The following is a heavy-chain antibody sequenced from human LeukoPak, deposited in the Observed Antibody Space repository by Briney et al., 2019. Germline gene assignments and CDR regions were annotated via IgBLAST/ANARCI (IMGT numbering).Heavy chain of an antibody. CDR3: ARGSYYDSSGYSDY. CDR1: GYTFTSHG. CDR2: ISTYNGNT. J-gene: IGHJ4*02. Sequence: ASVKVSCKASGYTFTSHGISWVRQAPGQGLEWMGWISTYNGNTNYAQKLQGRVSMTTDTSTSTAYMDLRSLRSDDTAVYYCARGSYYDSSGYSDYWGQGTLVTVSS. V-gene: IGHV1-18*01. D-gene: IGHD3-22*01.